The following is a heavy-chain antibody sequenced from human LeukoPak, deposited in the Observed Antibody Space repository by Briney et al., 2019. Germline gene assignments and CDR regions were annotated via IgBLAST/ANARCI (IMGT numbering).Heavy chain of an antibody. Sequence: ASVKVSCKASGYTFTGYYIHWVRQAPGQGLEWMGWINPNSGGTDYAQKFQGRVTMTRVTPISTAYMELSRLRSDDTAVYYCARDVGHTAMVNFDYWGQGTLVTVSS. D-gene: IGHD5-18*01. V-gene: IGHV1-2*02. CDR1: GYTFTGYY. J-gene: IGHJ4*02. CDR2: INPNSGGT. CDR3: ARDVGHTAMVNFDY.